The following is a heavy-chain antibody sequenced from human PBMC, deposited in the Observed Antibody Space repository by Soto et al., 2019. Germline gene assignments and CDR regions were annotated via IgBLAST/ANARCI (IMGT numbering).Heavy chain of an antibody. CDR3: ARLDGDHLDY. J-gene: IGHJ4*02. V-gene: IGHV4-34*01. CDR2: INHSGST. CDR1: GGSFSGYY. D-gene: IGHD4-17*01. Sequence: SETLSLTCAVYGGSFSGYYWSWIRQPPGKGLEWIGEINHSGSTNYNPSLKSRVTISVDTSKNQFSLKLSSVTAADTAVYYCARLDGDHLDYWGQGTLVTVSS.